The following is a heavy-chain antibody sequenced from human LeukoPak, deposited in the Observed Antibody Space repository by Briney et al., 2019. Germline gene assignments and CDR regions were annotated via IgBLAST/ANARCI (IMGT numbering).Heavy chain of an antibody. D-gene: IGHD3-22*01. J-gene: IGHJ4*02. CDR2: ISYSGRT. V-gene: IGHV4-59*11. Sequence: PSETLSLTCIVSGGSISDHYWSGIRQPPGKGLDWIGHISYSGRTNYNPSLKSRVTISLDTSRNQFSLKLTSVTAADTAVYYCARVFSDSSGYPFDNWGQGTLVTVSS. CDR1: GGSISDHY. CDR3: ARVFSDSSGYPFDN.